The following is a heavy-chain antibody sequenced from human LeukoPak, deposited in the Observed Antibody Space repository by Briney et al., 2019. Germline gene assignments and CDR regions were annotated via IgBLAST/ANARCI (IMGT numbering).Heavy chain of an antibody. CDR2: IYFSGDT. CDR1: GDSISTGYYY. V-gene: IGHV4-31*03. CDR3: AREGLDYGGTLNWFDP. D-gene: IGHD4-23*01. J-gene: IGHJ5*02. Sequence: SQTLSLTCSVSGDSISTGYYYWSWIRQHPGQGLEWIGYIYFSGDTNYNPSLKSRLTISVDTSKNQFSLKLSSVTAADTAVYYCAREGLDYGGTLNWFDPWGQGTLVTVSS.